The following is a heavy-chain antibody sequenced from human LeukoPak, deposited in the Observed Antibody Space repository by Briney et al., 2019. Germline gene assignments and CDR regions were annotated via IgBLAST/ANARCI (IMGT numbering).Heavy chain of an antibody. V-gene: IGHV4-34*01. J-gene: IGHJ4*02. D-gene: IGHD6-19*01. Sequence: SETLSLTCAVYGGSFSGYYWSWIRQPPGKGLEWIGEINHSGSTNYNPSLKSRVTISVDTSKNQFSLKLSSVTAADTAVYYCARGLRPLDIAVAGKTADYWGQGTLVTVSS. CDR3: ARGLRPLDIAVAGKTADY. CDR2: INHSGST. CDR1: GGSFSGYY.